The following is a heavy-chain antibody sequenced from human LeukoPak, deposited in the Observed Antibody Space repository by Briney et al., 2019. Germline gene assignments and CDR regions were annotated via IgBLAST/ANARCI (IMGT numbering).Heavy chain of an antibody. V-gene: IGHV3-7*01. D-gene: IGHD5-18*01. Sequence: GGSLRLSCAASGFTFSSYWVSWVRQAPGKGLEWVANIKQDGSEKYYVDSVKGRFTISRDNAKNSLYLQMNSLRAEDTAVYYCARDVDTAIDYWGQGTLVTVSS. CDR1: GFTFSSYW. J-gene: IGHJ4*02. CDR2: IKQDGSEK. CDR3: ARDVDTAIDY.